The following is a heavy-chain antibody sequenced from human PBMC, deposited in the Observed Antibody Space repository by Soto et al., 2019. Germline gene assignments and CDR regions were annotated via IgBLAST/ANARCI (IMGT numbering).Heavy chain of an antibody. V-gene: IGHV4-59*01. D-gene: IGHD6-13*01. CDR2: SYSSGST. J-gene: IGHJ3*02. CDR1: GGAISFYN. Sequence: ASETLSLTCTVSGGAISFYNWNWIRQSPGKGLEWIGYSYSSGSTNYNPSLKSRVTISVDTPKNQFSLHLSYVTAADTAVYYCARGDSTTHGDSFDIWGQGTMVTVSS. CDR3: ARGDSTTHGDSFDI.